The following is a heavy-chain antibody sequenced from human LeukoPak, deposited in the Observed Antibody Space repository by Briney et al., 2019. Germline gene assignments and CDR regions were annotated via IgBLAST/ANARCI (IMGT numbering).Heavy chain of an antibody. CDR1: GYTFTGYY. CDR3: ASLKNYYDSSGYLVTDAFDI. CDR2: INPNSGGT. Sequence: ASVKVSCKASGYTFTGYYMHWVRQAPGQGLEWTGWINPNSGGTNYAQKFQGRVTMTRDTSISTAYMELSRLRSDDTAVYYCASLKNYYDSSGYLVTDAFDIWGQGTMVTVSS. D-gene: IGHD3-22*01. V-gene: IGHV1-2*02. J-gene: IGHJ3*02.